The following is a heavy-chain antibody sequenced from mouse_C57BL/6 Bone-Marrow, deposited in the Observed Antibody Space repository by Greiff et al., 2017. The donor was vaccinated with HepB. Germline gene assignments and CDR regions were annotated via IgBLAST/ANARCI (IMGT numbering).Heavy chain of an antibody. CDR3: ARGGMITTRYFDV. Sequence: VQLQQPGAELVRPGTSVKLSCKASGYTFTSYWMHWVKQRPGQGLEWIGVIDPSDSYTNYNQKFKGKATLTVDKSSSTAYMQLSSLTSEDSAVYYCARGGMITTRYFDVWGTGTTVTVSS. D-gene: IGHD2-4*01. V-gene: IGHV1-59*01. CDR1: GYTFTSYW. J-gene: IGHJ1*03. CDR2: IDPSDSYT.